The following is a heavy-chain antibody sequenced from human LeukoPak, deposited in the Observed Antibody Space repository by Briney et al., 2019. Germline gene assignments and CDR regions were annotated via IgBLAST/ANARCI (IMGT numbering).Heavy chain of an antibody. Sequence: GKSLKISCRGSGYSFTNYWIGWVRQMPGKGLEWMGIFYPGDSDTRYSPSFQGQVTISADKSISTAYLQWSSLKASDTAMYYCARHLRGSATYPIDYWGQGTLVTVYS. CDR1: GYSFTNYW. CDR3: ARHLRGSATYPIDY. J-gene: IGHJ4*02. CDR2: FYPGDSDT. D-gene: IGHD3-10*01. V-gene: IGHV5-51*01.